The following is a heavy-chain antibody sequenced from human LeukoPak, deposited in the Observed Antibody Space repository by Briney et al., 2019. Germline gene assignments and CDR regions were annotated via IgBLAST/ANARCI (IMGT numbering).Heavy chain of an antibody. V-gene: IGHV4-4*07. CDR1: GGSISSYY. Sequence: SETLSLTCTVSGGSISSYYWSWIRQPAGKGLEWIGRIYTSGSTNYNPSLKSRVTMSVDTSKNQFSLKLSSVTAADTAVYYCARGGSSGYYYHYYYYYMDVWGKGTTVTISS. D-gene: IGHD3-22*01. CDR3: ARGGSSGYYYHYYYYYMDV. CDR2: IYTSGST. J-gene: IGHJ6*03.